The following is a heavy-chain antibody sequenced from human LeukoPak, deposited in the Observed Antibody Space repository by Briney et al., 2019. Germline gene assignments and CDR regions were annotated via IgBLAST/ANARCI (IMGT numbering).Heavy chain of an antibody. CDR1: GFNFSSYA. V-gene: IGHV3-64*01. J-gene: IGHJ4*02. CDR3: ARDLSGGGLDY. Sequence: GGSLILSCAASGFNFSSYAMHWVRQAPGKGLEYVSAISNNGVRIYYANSVKGRFSISRDNSKNTLYLQMGSLRTEDMAVYYCARDLSGGGLDYWGQGTLVTVSS. D-gene: IGHD3-10*01. CDR2: ISNNGVRI.